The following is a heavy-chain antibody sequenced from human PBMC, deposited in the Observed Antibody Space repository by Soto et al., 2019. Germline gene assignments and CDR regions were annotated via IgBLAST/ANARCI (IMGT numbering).Heavy chain of an antibody. CDR1: RFTFSSYW. J-gene: IGHJ5*02. CDR3: ARDSGYCTSTSFYRQGFDP. CDR2: INIDGSNT. D-gene: IGHD2-2*02. V-gene: IGHV3-74*01. Sequence: EVLLVGSGGGLVQPGGSLRLSCEASRFTFSSYWKHWVRQAPGKGLVWVSHINIDGSNTSYADSVKGRFTISRDNDRNTLYLQMNSLRPEDTAVYYCARDSGYCTSTSFYRQGFDPWGEGTLVTVSS.